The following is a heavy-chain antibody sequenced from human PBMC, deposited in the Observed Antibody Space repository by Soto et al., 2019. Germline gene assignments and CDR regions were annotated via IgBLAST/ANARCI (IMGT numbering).Heavy chain of an antibody. CDR1: GDSISSGGYY. D-gene: IGHD3-10*01. Sequence: SETLSLTCTVSGDSISSGGYYWSWIRQHPGKGPEWMGYIYHSGSTFYRPSLKSRVSISRDTSKNQFSLKLTPVTAADTAIYYCARSVQVRGGLITSGLAWFDPWGQGILVTVSS. V-gene: IGHV4-31*02. CDR2: IYHSGST. CDR3: ARSVQVRGGLITSGLAWFDP. J-gene: IGHJ5*02.